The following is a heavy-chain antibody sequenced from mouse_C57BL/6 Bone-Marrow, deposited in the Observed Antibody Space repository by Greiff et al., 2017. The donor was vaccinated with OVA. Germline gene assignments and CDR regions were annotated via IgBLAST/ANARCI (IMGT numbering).Heavy chain of an antibody. Sequence: QVHVKQPGAELVKPGASVKLSCKASGYTFTSYWMQWVKQRPGQGLEWIGEIDPSDSYTNYNQKFKGKATLTVDTSSSTAYMQLSSLTSEDSAVYYCARGLLRHWGQGTTLTVSS. D-gene: IGHD1-2*01. CDR3: ARGLLRH. CDR1: GYTFTSYW. J-gene: IGHJ2*01. CDR2: IDPSDSYT. V-gene: IGHV1-50*01.